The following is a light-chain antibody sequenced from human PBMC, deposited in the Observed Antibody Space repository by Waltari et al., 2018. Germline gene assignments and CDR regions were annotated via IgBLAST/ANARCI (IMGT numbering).Light chain of an antibody. CDR1: SDRSSNA. J-gene: IGLJ3*02. Sequence: QLVLTQSPSASASLGASVNLTCTLSSDRSSNAIAWHQQQPEKGPRYLMKFNNDGSHSKGDGIPERFSGSISGAERHLSISSLQPEDEADYYCQTWGTGIRVFGGGTKLTV. V-gene: IGLV4-69*02. CDR3: QTWGTGIRV. CDR2: FNNDGSH.